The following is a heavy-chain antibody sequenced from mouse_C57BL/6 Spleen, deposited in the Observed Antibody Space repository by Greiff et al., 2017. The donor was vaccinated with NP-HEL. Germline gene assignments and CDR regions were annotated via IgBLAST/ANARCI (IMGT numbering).Heavy chain of an antibody. Sequence: QVHVKQPGAELVRPGSSVKLSCKASGYTFTSYWMDWVKQRPGQGLEWIGNIYPSDSETHYNQKFKDKATLTVDKSSSTAYMQLSSLTSEDSAVYYCASDYYGSGAYWGQGTLVTVSA. CDR2: IYPSDSET. CDR3: ASDYYGSGAY. D-gene: IGHD1-1*01. CDR1: GYTFTSYW. J-gene: IGHJ3*01. V-gene: IGHV1-61*01.